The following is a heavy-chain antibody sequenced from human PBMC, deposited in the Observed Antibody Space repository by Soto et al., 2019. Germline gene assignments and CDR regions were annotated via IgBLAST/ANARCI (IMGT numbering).Heavy chain of an antibody. V-gene: IGHV1-69*02. CDR2: VNPIVRMS. D-gene: IGHD3-10*01. CDR3: ASSYGSGSRAFDY. CDR1: GDTFNFYS. Sequence: QVQLVQSGAEVKRPGSSVKVSCKASGDTFNFYSINWVRQAPGLGLEWMGRVNPIVRMSNYAHKIQGRVTMTEDKSTSTDYMELSSLISEDTAIYYCASSYGSGSRAFDYWGQGALVTVSS. J-gene: IGHJ4*02.